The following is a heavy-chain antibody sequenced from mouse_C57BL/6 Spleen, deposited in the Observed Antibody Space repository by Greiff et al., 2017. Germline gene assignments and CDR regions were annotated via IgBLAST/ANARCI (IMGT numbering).Heavy chain of an antibody. V-gene: IGHV1-82*01. CDR1: GYAFSSSW. CDR2: IYPGDGDT. Sequence: QVQLKESGPELVKPGASVKISCKASGYAFSSSWMNWVKQRPGKGLEWIGRIYPGDGDTNYNGKFKGKATLTADKSSSTAYMQLSSLTSEDSAVYFWERERKDYYGSSKDYWGQGTTPTVPS. CDR3: ERERKDYYGSSKDY. D-gene: IGHD1-1*01. J-gene: IGHJ2*01.